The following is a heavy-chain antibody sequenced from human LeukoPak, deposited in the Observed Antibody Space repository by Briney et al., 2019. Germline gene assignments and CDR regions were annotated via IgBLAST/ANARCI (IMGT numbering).Heavy chain of an antibody. CDR3: AKDVSYGFDY. CDR2: ISGSTGST. J-gene: IGHJ4*02. V-gene: IGHV3-23*01. Sequence: GGSLRLSCAASGFTFSNYAMNWVRQAPGKGREWVSPISGSTGSTYYADSVKGRFSISRDNSNNTVYLQMNSLRAEDTAVYYCAKDVSYGFDYWGQGALVTVSS. CDR1: GFTFSNYA. D-gene: IGHD3-16*01.